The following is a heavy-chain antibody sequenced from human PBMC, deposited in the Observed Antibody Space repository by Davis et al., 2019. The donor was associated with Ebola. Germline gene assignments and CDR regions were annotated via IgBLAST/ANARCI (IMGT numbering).Heavy chain of an antibody. CDR3: SRNVDTAMHAETD. J-gene: IGHJ4*02. D-gene: IGHD5-18*01. V-gene: IGHV1-69*13. CDR2: IIPIFGTA. CDR1: GYTFTGYY. Sequence: SVKVSCKASGYTFTGYYMHWVRQAPGQGLEWMGGIIPIFGTANYAQKFQGRVTITADESTSTAYMELSSLRSEDTAVYYCSRNVDTAMHAETDWGQGTLVTVSS.